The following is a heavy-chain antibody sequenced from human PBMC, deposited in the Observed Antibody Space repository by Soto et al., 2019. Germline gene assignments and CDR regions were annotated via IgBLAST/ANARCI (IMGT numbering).Heavy chain of an antibody. CDR1: GLDFGVYP. Sequence: EVQLVESGGGVMQPGGSLRLSCAAPGLDFGVYPMNWVRQAPGKGLEWVSYIGARGFPIYYADSVRGRFAMSRDNANNSVFLQMDSLRAEDTAQYFCATEPFDYWGRGALVTVSS. CDR3: ATEPFDY. CDR2: IGARGFPI. V-gene: IGHV3-48*04. J-gene: IGHJ4*02.